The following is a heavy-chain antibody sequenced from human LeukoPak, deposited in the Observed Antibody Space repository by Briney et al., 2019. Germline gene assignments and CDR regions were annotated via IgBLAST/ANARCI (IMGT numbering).Heavy chain of an antibody. J-gene: IGHJ3*02. CDR1: GGSISSYY. Sequence: SETLSLTCTVSGGSISSYYWSWIRQPPGKGLEWIGYIYYSGSTNYNPSLKSRVTISVDTSKNQFSLKLSSVTAADTAVYYCARGTTVTTVFMFDAFDIWDQGTMVTVSS. CDR3: ARGTTVTTVFMFDAFDI. D-gene: IGHD4-17*01. CDR2: IYYSGST. V-gene: IGHV4-59*01.